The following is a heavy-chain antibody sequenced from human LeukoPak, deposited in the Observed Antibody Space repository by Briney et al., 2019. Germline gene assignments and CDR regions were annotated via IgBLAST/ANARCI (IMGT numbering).Heavy chain of an antibody. Sequence: GGSLRLSCAASGFTFSSYSMNWVRQAPGKELEGVSSISSSSSYIYYADSVKGRFTISRDNAKHSLYLQMNSLRAEDTAVYYCAREAPKSDYGDYGAETNFDYWGQGTLVTVSS. V-gene: IGHV3-21*01. D-gene: IGHD4-17*01. CDR3: AREAPKSDYGDYGAETNFDY. J-gene: IGHJ4*02. CDR1: GFTFSSYS. CDR2: ISSSSSYI.